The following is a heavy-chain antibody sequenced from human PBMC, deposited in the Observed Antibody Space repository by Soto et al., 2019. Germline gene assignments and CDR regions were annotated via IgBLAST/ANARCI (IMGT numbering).Heavy chain of an antibody. Sequence: PSETLSLTCAVSGESFSGYYWSWIRQPPGKGLEWIGEIHYSGTTKYNPSLKSRVTMSADTSKNHFSLKVSSVTAADTAVYYCAKGRDDYGDYFPLDYWGKGTLVTVSS. CDR1: GESFSGYY. CDR3: AKGRDDYGDYFPLDY. J-gene: IGHJ4*02. CDR2: IHYSGTT. V-gene: IGHV4-34*01. D-gene: IGHD4-17*01.